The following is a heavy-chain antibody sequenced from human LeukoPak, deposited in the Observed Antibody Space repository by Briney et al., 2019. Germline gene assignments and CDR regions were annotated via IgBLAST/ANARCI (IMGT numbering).Heavy chain of an antibody. Sequence: GGSLRLSCAASGFTFSTYNMNWVRQAPGKGLEWVSYISDSSSTIYYADSAKGRFTISRDNAKNSLYLQMNSLRAEDTAVYYCARPKDYGGNFYYYYGMDVWGQGTTVTVSS. J-gene: IGHJ6*02. CDR3: ARPKDYGGNFYYYYGMDV. V-gene: IGHV3-48*04. CDR2: ISDSSSTI. CDR1: GFTFSTYN. D-gene: IGHD4-23*01.